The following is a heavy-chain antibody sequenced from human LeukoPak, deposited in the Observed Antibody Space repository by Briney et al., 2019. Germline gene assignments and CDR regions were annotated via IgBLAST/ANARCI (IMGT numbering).Heavy chain of an antibody. J-gene: IGHJ6*02. D-gene: IGHD1-26*01. Sequence: PGGSLRLSCAASRFTFSDYYMTWIRQAPGKGLEWVPYISRSGSTTYYADSVKGRFTISRDNAKNSLYLQMNNLRAEDTAVYYCTGEWELRGGYYYGLDVWGQGTTVTVSS. CDR1: RFTFSDYY. CDR2: ISRSGSTT. CDR3: TGEWELRGGYYYGLDV. V-gene: IGHV3-11*01.